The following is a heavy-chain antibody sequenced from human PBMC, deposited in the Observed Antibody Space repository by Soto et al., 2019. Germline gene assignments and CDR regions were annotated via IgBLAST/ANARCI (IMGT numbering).Heavy chain of an antibody. V-gene: IGHV1-3*04. J-gene: IGHJ1*01. CDR1: GYTFTSYL. CDR2: INTANGKP. CDR3: ARSILTCYYYSPNL. D-gene: IGHD3-9*01. Sequence: ASVKVSCKASGYTFTSYLIHWVRLTADQRLEWMGWINTANGKPKYSRSFEGRVTITRDTSASSAYMELSSLRSEDTAVYYCARSILTCYYYSPNLWGQGTLVTVSS.